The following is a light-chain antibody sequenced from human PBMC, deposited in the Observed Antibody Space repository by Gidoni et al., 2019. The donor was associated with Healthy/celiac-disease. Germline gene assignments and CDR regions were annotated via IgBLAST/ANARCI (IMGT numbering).Light chain of an antibody. CDR2: GNS. J-gene: IGLJ2*01. CDR1: SSNIGAGYD. Sequence: QSVLTPPPSVSGAPGPRVTISCTGSSSNIGAGYDVHWYQQLPGTAPKLLIYGNSNRPSGVPDRFSGSKSGTSASRAITGLQAEDEGDYYCQAYDSSLSVVFGGVTKLTV. CDR3: QAYDSSLSVV. V-gene: IGLV1-40*01.